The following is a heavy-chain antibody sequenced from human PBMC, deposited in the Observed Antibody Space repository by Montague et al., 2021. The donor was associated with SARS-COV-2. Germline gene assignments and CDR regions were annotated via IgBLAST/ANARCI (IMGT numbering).Heavy chain of an antibody. D-gene: IGHD3-3*01. CDR3: AREGSLRFEFWFGPRHYYYGMDV. CDR2: IYYRGST. CDR1: GGSISSSSYY. V-gene: IGHV4-39*07. Sequence: SETLSLTCTVSGGSISSSSYYWGWIRQPPGKGLGLIGSIYYRGSTYYKPFLKSRVIIAVDTSKNQFSLKLSAVTAADTAVYYCAREGSLRFEFWFGPRHYYYGMDVWGQGTTVTVSS. J-gene: IGHJ6*02.